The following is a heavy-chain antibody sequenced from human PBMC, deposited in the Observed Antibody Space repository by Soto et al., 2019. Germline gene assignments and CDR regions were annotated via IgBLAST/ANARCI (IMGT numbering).Heavy chain of an antibody. CDR3: ARLQWLLFDY. V-gene: IGHV4-39*01. Sequence: QLQLQESGPELMKPSETLSLTCTVSGGSISSSSYYWGWIRQPPGKGREWIGSIYYSGNTYYNPSLKSRVTISVDTSKNQFSLKLSSVTAADTAVYYCARLQWLLFDYWGQGTLVTVSS. CDR2: IYYSGNT. D-gene: IGHD6-19*01. J-gene: IGHJ4*02. CDR1: GGSISSSSYY.